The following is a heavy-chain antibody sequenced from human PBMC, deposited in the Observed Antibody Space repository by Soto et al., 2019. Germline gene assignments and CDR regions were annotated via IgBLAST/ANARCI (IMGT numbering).Heavy chain of an antibody. V-gene: IGHV4-31*03. CDR3: AGTPGS. CDR1: GGSISSGGYY. J-gene: IGHJ4*02. Sequence: QVQLQESGPGLVKPSQTLSLTCTVSGGSISSGGYYWSWIRQHPGKGLEWIGYIYYSGSTYYKPSLKSRTNISVDKSKTQCSLKISSGTAVDTAVYYGAGTPGSGGQGTLVTVSS. CDR2: IYYSGST.